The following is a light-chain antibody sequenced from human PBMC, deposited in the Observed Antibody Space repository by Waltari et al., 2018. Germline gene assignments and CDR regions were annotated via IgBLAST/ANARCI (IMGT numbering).Light chain of an antibody. CDR2: DAA. J-gene: IGKJ4*01. CDR1: QSINNR. Sequence: DIQMTQSPSTLSASVGDRVTITCRASQSINNRLAWFQQKPGKATKVLIYDAANLESGVPSRFSGSGFGTDFTFTISSLQPEDLATYFCQQYHNLPATFGGGTKVESK. CDR3: QQYHNLPAT. V-gene: IGKV1-33*01.